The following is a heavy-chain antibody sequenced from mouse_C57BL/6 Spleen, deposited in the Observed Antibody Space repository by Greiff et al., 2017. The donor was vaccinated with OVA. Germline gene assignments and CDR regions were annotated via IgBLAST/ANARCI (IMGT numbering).Heavy chain of an antibody. Sequence: EVQGVESGPELVKPGASVKISCKASGYSFTGYYMNWVKQSPEKSLEWIGEINPSTGGTTYNQKFKAKATLTVDKSSSTAYMQLKSLTSDDSAVYYCARGGGRSFDYWGQGTTLTVSS. CDR2: INPSTGGT. CDR3: ARGGGRSFDY. CDR1: GYSFTGYY. J-gene: IGHJ2*01. V-gene: IGHV1-42*01.